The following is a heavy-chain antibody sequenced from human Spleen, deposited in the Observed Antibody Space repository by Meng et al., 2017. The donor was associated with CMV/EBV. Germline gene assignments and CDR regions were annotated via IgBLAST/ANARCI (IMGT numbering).Heavy chain of an antibody. D-gene: IGHD5-12*01. J-gene: IGHJ4*02. CDR3: AAGGYSGYDYLPFGY. CDR1: GFTFSSYE. CDR2: ISSSGSTI. V-gene: IGHV3-48*03. Sequence: SCAASGFTFSSYEMNWVRQAPGKGLEWVSYISSSGSTIYYADSVKGRFTISRDNAKNSLYLQMNSLRAEDTAVYYCAAGGYSGYDYLPFGYWGQGTLVTVSS.